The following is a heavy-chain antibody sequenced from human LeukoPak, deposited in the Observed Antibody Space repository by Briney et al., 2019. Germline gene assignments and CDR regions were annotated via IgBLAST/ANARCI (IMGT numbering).Heavy chain of an antibody. CDR3: ARDKSLDY. Sequence: SETLSLTCTVSGGSISSGGYYWSWIRQPPGKGLEWIGYIHHSGSTYYNPSLKSRVTISVDRSKNQFSLKLSSVTAADTAVYYCARDKSLDYWGQGTLVTVSS. CDR1: GGSISSGGYY. V-gene: IGHV4-30-2*01. J-gene: IGHJ4*02. CDR2: IHHSGST.